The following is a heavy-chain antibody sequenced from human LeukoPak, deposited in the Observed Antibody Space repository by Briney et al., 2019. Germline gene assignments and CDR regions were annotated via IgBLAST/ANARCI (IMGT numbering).Heavy chain of an antibody. CDR3: ARHYAGYSGYDYNDAFDI. Sequence: SETLSLTCTVSGGSISSYYWSWIRQPPGKGLEWIGYIYYSGSTNYNPSLKSRVTISVDTSKNQFSLKLSSVTAADTAVYYCARHYAGYSGYDYNDAFDIWGQGTMVTVSS. CDR1: GGSISSYY. D-gene: IGHD5-12*01. CDR2: IYYSGST. V-gene: IGHV4-59*08. J-gene: IGHJ3*02.